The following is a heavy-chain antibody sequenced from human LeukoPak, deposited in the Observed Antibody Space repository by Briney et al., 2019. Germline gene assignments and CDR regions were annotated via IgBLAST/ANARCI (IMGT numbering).Heavy chain of an antibody. D-gene: IGHD4/OR15-4a*01. CDR1: GFTFSSYS. J-gene: IGHJ4*02. Sequence: GGSLRLSCAASGFTFSSYSMNWVRQAPGKGLEWVSSITRSNYIYYADSVKGRFTISRDNAKNSLYLQMNSLRAEDTAVYYCARDVVLGHWGQGTLVTVSS. CDR3: ARDVVLGH. V-gene: IGHV3-21*06. CDR2: ITRSNYI.